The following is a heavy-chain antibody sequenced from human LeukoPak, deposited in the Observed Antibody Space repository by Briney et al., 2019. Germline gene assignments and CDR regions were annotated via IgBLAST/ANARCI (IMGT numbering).Heavy chain of an antibody. Sequence: GGSLRLSCAVSGFTFSSYWMTWVRQAPGKGLEWVANIKQDGSEKYYVDSVKGRFTISRDNAKNSLYLQIESLRDDDTAVYHCALGTINKDYYFGMDVWGQGTTVTVSS. J-gene: IGHJ6*02. V-gene: IGHV3-7*03. CDR2: IKQDGSEK. D-gene: IGHD2-8*01. CDR3: ALGTINKDYYFGMDV. CDR1: GFTFSSYW.